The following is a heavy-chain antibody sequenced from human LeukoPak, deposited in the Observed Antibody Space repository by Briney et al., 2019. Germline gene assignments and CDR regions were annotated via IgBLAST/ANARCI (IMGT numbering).Heavy chain of an antibody. CDR3: ARGRPNYYDSSGPFFDY. CDR2: ISAYNGNT. J-gene: IGHJ4*02. Sequence: ASVKVSCKASGYTFTSYGISWVRQAPGQGLEWMGWISAYNGNTNYAQKLQGRVTMTTDTSTSTAYMELRSLRSDDTAVYYCARGRPNYYDSSGPFFDYWGQGTLVTVSS. D-gene: IGHD3-22*01. CDR1: GYTFTSYG. V-gene: IGHV1-18*01.